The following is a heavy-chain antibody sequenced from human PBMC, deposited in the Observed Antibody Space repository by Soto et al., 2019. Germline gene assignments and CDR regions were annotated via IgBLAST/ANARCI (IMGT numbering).Heavy chain of an antibody. J-gene: IGHJ2*01. V-gene: IGHV4-4*02. CDR1: SGSISSSNW. D-gene: IGHD3-3*01. CDR3: ARAYRFLEWLGYFDL. CDR2: IYHSGST. Sequence: QVQLQESGPGLVKPSGTLSLTCAVSSGSISSSNWWSWVRQPPGKGLEWIGEIYHSGSTNYNPSLKSRVTISVDKSKNQFSLKLSSVTAEDTAVYYCARAYRFLEWLGYFDLWGRGTLVTVSS.